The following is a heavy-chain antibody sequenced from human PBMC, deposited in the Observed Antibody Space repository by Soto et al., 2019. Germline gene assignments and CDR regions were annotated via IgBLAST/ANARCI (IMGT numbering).Heavy chain of an antibody. D-gene: IGHD1-26*01. Sequence: EVQLVESGGGLVQPGGSLRLSCAASGFTFSSYSMNWVRQAPGKGLEWVSYISSSSSTIYYADSVKCRFTIARDNAKNPPYLQATSLRAEDTAVYYCAREGGSLNWFDPWGLGALVTVSS. CDR1: GFTFSSYS. V-gene: IGHV3-48*01. J-gene: IGHJ5*02. CDR3: AREGGSLNWFDP. CDR2: ISSSSSTI.